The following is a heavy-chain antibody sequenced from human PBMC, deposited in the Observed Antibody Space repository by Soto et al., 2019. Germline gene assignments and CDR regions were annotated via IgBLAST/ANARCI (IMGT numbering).Heavy chain of an antibody. CDR1: GFTFSGSA. V-gene: IGHV3-73*01. J-gene: IGHJ4*02. CDR3: AKGNLGQYSSSSYFDY. Sequence: PGGSLRLSCAASGFTFSGSAMHWVRQASGKGLEWVGRIRSKANSYATAYAASVKGRFTISRDDSKNTAYLQMNSPKTEDTAVYYCAKGNLGQYSSSSYFDYWGQGTLVTVSS. D-gene: IGHD6-6*01. CDR2: IRSKANSYAT.